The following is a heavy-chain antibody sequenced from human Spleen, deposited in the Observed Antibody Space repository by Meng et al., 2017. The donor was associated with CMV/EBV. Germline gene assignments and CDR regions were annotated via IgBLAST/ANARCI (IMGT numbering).Heavy chain of an antibody. CDR1: GYTFTGYY. Sequence: QVGRVRSGAGGKEPGASVKVSRKASGYTFTGYYMHWVRQAPGQGLEWMGWISAYNGNTNYAQKFQGRVTMTRDTSISTAYMELSRLRSDDTAVYYCARIVGATTGWFDPWGQGTLVTVSS. D-gene: IGHD1-26*01. CDR3: ARIVGATTGWFDP. V-gene: IGHV1-2*02. J-gene: IGHJ5*02. CDR2: ISAYNGNT.